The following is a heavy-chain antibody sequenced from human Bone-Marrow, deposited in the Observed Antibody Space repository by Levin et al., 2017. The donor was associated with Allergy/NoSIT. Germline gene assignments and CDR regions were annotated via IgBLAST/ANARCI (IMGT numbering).Heavy chain of an antibody. J-gene: IGHJ3*02. V-gene: IGHV4-34*01. CDR2: INHSGST. CDR3: ARVILGGNWNDDNDAFDI. D-gene: IGHD1-1*01. Sequence: SQTLSLTCAVYGGSFSGYYWSWIRQPPGKGLEWIGEINHSGSTNYNPSLKSRVTISVDTSKNQFSLKLSSVTAADTAVYYCARVILGGNWNDDNDAFDIWGQGTMVTVSS. CDR1: GGSFSGYY.